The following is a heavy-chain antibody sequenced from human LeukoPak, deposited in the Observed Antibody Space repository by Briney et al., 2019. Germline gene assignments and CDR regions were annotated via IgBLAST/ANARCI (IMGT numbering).Heavy chain of an antibody. D-gene: IGHD5-18*01. CDR2: ITGSGGST. Sequence: QPGGSLRLSCAASGFTFSSYAMSWVRQAPGKGLEWVSAITGSGGSTYYADSVKGRFTISRDNSKNTLYLQMNSLRAEDTAVYYCAKDTASSWWYFDLWGRGTLVTVSS. CDR1: GFTFSSYA. J-gene: IGHJ2*01. CDR3: AKDTASSWWYFDL. V-gene: IGHV3-23*01.